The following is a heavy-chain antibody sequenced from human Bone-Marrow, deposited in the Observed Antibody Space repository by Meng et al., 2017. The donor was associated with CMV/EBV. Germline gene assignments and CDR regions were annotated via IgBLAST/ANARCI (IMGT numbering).Heavy chain of an antibody. Sequence: GESLKISCAASGFTFSSYAMHWVRQAPSKGLEWVAIISYDGNNEYYADSVRGRFTISRDTSKNMLHLQMNSLRAEDTAVYYCARDLWIQLWFNYYGMDVWGQGTTVTVSS. J-gene: IGHJ6*02. CDR3: ARDLWIQLWFNYYGMDV. CDR2: ISYDGNNE. V-gene: IGHV3-30-3*01. D-gene: IGHD5-18*01. CDR1: GFTFSSYA.